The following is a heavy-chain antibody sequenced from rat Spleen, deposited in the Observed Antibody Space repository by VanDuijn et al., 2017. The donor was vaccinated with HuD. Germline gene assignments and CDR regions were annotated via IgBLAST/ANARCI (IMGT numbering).Heavy chain of an antibody. D-gene: IGHD1-4*01. CDR1: GFTFSDYY. CDR2: ISTGGGNT. J-gene: IGHJ2*01. V-gene: IGHV5-25*01. Sequence: EVQLVESGGGLVQPGRSLKLSCAASGFTFSDYYMAWVRQAPNKGLEWVASISTGGGNTYYRDSVKGRFIFFRDNAKSTLYLQMNSLKSEDTATYYCTRVDYPGVAHYFDYWGQGVMVTVSS. CDR3: TRVDYPGVAHYFDY.